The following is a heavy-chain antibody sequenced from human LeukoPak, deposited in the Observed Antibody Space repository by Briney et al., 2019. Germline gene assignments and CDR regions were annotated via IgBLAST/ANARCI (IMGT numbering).Heavy chain of an antibody. J-gene: IGHJ4*02. CDR1: GFTFSSYA. Sequence: PGGSLRLSRAASGFTFSSYAMSWVRQAPGKGLEWVSAISGSGGSTYYADSVKGRFTISRDNSKNTLYLQMNSLRAEGTAVYYCAKGRITMIVVSDYWGQGTLVTVSS. CDR2: ISGSGGST. CDR3: AKGRITMIVVSDY. V-gene: IGHV3-23*01. D-gene: IGHD3-22*01.